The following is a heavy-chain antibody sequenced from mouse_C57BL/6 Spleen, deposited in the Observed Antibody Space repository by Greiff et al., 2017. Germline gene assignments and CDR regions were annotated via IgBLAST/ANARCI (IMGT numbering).Heavy chain of an antibody. Sequence: VQLQESGAELVKPGASVKMSCKASGYTFTTYPIEWMKQNHGKSLEWIGNFHPYNDDTKYNEKFKGKATLTVEKSSSTVYLELSRLTSDDSAVYYCARREYYYGSSYFYAMDYWGQGTSVTVSS. D-gene: IGHD1-1*01. J-gene: IGHJ4*01. V-gene: IGHV1-47*01. CDR1: GYTFTTYP. CDR3: ARREYYYGSSYFYAMDY. CDR2: FHPYNDDT.